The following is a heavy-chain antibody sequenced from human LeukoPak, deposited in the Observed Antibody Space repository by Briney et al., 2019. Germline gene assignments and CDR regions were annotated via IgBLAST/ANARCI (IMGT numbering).Heavy chain of an antibody. CDR3: ASERKTYYSGPGSYPETNWFDP. V-gene: IGHV4-39*01. J-gene: IGHJ5*02. D-gene: IGHD3-10*01. CDR1: GGSISSSSYY. CDR2: IYYSGSS. Sequence: PSETLSLTCTVSGGSISSSSYYWGWIRQPPGKGLEWIGSIYYSGSSYYSPSLESRISISVDTSKNQFSLKLSSVTAADTAVYFCASERKTYYSGPGSYPETNWFDPWGQGSLVSVSS.